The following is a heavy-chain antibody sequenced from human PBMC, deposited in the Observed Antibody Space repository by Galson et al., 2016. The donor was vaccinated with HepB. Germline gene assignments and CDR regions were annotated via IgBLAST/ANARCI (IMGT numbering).Heavy chain of an antibody. D-gene: IGHD3-10*01. CDR1: GFMYRNYA. CDR3: AKRGRAFDI. Sequence: SLRLSCAASGFMYRNYAMNWVRQAPGKGLEWVSGISGSGGSTYYADSVKGRFTISRDNSKNTLYLQMNSLRAEDTAIYYCAKRGRAFDIWGQGTMVTVSS. V-gene: IGHV3-23*01. J-gene: IGHJ3*02. CDR2: ISGSGGST.